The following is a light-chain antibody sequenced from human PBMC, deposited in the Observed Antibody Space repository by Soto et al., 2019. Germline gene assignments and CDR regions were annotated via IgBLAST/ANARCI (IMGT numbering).Light chain of an antibody. CDR1: QSVSSSY. CDR3: QQYGSSPPWT. V-gene: IGKV3-20*01. CDR2: GAS. Sequence: EIVLTQSPGTLSLSPGERATLSCRASQSVSSSYLAWYQQKPGQAPRLLIYGASSRATGIPDRFNGSGSGTDVTLTISRLEPEDFAVYYCQQYGSSPPWTFGQGTKVEIK. J-gene: IGKJ1*01.